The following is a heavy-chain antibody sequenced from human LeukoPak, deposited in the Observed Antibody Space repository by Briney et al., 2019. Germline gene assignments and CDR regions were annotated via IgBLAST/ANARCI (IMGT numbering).Heavy chain of an antibody. D-gene: IGHD4-17*01. CDR1: GGSISSVRYY. CDR2: IYYSGST. V-gene: IGHV4-61*01. Sequence: SETLSLTCTVSGGSISSVRYYWGWIRQPPGKGLEWMGYIYYSGSTNYNPSLKSRVTISVDTSKNQFSLKLSSVTAADTAVYYCARVIGYGDYVHYYYYYMDVWGKGTTVTVSS. J-gene: IGHJ6*03. CDR3: ARVIGYGDYVHYYYYYMDV.